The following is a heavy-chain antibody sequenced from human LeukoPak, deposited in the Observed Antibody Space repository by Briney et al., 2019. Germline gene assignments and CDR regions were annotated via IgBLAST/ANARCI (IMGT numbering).Heavy chain of an antibody. D-gene: IGHD3-9*01. Sequence: GGSMRLSCAASGFTFSSYSMNWVRQAPGKGLEWVSSISSSSSYIYYADSVKDRFTISRDNAKNSLYLQMNSLRAEDTAVYYCASGDYDILTGYPTDYYYYYMDVWGKGTTVTISS. V-gene: IGHV3-21*01. CDR2: ISSSSSYI. CDR3: ASGDYDILTGYPTDYYYYYMDV. CDR1: GFTFSSYS. J-gene: IGHJ6*03.